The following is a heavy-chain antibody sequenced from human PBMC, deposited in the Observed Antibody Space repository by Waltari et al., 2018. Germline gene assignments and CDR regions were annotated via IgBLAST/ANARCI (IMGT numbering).Heavy chain of an antibody. D-gene: IGHD5-12*01. J-gene: IGHJ4*02. CDR1: GFTFSSYV. CDR3: ARDTVDSGYVGFYFDY. Sequence: QVQLVESGGGVVQPGRSLRLSCAASGFTFSSYVRHWVRQAPGKGLEWVAVISFDGSNKYYADSVKGRFTISRDNSKNTLYLQMNSLRAEDTAVYYCARDTVDSGYVGFYFDYWGQGTLVTVSS. V-gene: IGHV3-30-3*01. CDR2: ISFDGSNK.